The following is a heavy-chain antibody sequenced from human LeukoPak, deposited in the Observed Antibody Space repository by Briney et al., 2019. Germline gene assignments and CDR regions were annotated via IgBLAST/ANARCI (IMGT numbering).Heavy chain of an antibody. V-gene: IGHV1-18*01. CDR2: ISAYNGNT. Sequence: ASVKVSCKASGYTFTSYGISWVRQAPGQGLEWMGWISAYNGNTNYAQKLQGRVTMTTDTSTSTAYMELRSLRSDDTAVYYCAREGSSDPDRIAAAGPPFDYWGQGTLVTVSS. CDR3: AREGSSDPDRIAAAGPPFDY. CDR1: GYTFTSYG. J-gene: IGHJ4*02. D-gene: IGHD6-13*01.